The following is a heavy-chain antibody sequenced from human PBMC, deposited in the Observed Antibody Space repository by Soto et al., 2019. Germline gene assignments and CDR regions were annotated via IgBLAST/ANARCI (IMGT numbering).Heavy chain of an antibody. CDR3: ARAMTTVTTIDY. D-gene: IGHD4-17*01. J-gene: IGHJ4*02. Sequence: PSETLSLTCTVSGASIGSGDYYWSGIPQHPGKGLEWIGYIYYSGGTCYNPSLKSRVTMSVDTSKNQFSLELSSVTAADTAVYYCARAMTTVTTIDYWGQGTLVTVSS. CDR1: GASIGSGDYY. CDR2: IYYSGGT. V-gene: IGHV4-31*02.